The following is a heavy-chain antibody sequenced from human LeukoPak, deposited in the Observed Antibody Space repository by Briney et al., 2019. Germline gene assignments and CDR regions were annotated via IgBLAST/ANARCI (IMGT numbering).Heavy chain of an antibody. CDR1: GFTFSNAW. CDR2: IKSKTDGGTT. Sequence: PGGSLRLSCAASGFTFSNAWMSWVRQAPGKGLEWVGRIKSKTDGGTTDYAAPVKGRFTISRDDSKNTLYLQMNSLKTEDTAVYYCTTDQAMVRGASRYWGQGTLVTVSS. D-gene: IGHD3-10*01. CDR3: TTDQAMVRGASRY. V-gene: IGHV3-15*01. J-gene: IGHJ4*02.